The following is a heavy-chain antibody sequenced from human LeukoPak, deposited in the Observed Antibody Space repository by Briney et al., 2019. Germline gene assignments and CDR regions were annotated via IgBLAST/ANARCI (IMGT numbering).Heavy chain of an antibody. CDR2: IYDDDST. CDR3: AGTTAGLFNWFDP. V-gene: IGHV3-66*02. D-gene: IGHD3/OR15-3a*01. Sequence: GSLRLSCVASAFTVSRNYMSWVRQAPGKGLEWVSVIYDDDSTYYADSVKGRFTISRDNSKNTVYLQMSSLRVEDTALYYCAGTTAGLFNWFDPWGQGTLVTVSS. CDR1: AFTVSRNY. J-gene: IGHJ5*02.